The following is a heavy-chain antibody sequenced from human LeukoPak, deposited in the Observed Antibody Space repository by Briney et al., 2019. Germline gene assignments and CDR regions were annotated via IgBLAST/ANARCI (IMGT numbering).Heavy chain of an antibody. V-gene: IGHV3-30*04. CDR1: GFTFSSYA. J-gene: IGHJ4*02. CDR2: ISYDGSNK. CDR3: ARDLGY. Sequence: PGRSLRLSCAASGFTFSSYAMHWVRQAPGKGLKWVAVISYDGSNKYYADSVKGRFTISRDNSKNTLYLQMNSLRAEDTAVYYCARDLGYWGQGTLVTVSS.